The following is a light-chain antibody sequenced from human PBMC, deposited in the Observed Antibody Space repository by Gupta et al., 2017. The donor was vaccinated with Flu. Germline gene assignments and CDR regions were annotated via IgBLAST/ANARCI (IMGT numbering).Light chain of an antibody. CDR1: QNIRRW. Sequence: DIQLTQSPSSLAASVGDRVTITCRASQNIRRWLAWYQHKSGKAPKSLIFGASNLLSGVPSRFRGRGSGTDFTLIISSRQPEDFATYYCQQYESYPITFGPGTRLEI. J-gene: IGKJ5*01. V-gene: IGKV1D-16*01. CDR3: QQYESYPIT. CDR2: GAS.